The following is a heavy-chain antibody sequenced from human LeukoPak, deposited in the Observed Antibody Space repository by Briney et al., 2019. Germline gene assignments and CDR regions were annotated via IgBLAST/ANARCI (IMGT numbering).Heavy chain of an antibody. J-gene: IGHJ4*02. CDR3: AKAYSGYDSYFDY. Sequence: GGFLRLSCAASGFTFDDYAMHWVRHAPGKGLEWVSLISWDGGSTYYADSVKGRFTISRDNSKNSLYLQMNSLRAEDTALYYCAKAYSGYDSYFDYWGQGTLVTVYS. CDR1: GFTFDDYA. CDR2: ISWDGGST. V-gene: IGHV3-43D*04. D-gene: IGHD5-12*01.